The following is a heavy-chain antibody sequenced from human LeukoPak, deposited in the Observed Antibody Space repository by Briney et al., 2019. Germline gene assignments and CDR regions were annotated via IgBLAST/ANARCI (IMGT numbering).Heavy chain of an antibody. Sequence: SETLSLTCTVSGGSISSSSYYWGWIRQPPGKGLEWIGSIYYSGSTYYNPSLKSRVTISVDTSKNQFSLKLSSVTAADTAVYYCARGRIGNAWGQGTLVTVSS. CDR2: IYYSGST. CDR3: ARGRIGNA. D-gene: IGHD1-1*01. J-gene: IGHJ4*02. V-gene: IGHV4-39*01. CDR1: GGSISSSSYY.